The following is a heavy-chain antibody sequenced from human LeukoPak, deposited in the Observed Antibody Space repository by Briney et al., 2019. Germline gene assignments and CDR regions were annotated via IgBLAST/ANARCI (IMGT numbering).Heavy chain of an antibody. Sequence: ASVKVSCKVSGYTLTELSMHRVRQAPGKGLEWMGGFDPEDGETIYAQKFQGRVTITADESTSTAYMELSSLRSEDTAVYYCASVDTAMVKWGQGTLVTVSS. V-gene: IGHV1-24*01. CDR2: FDPEDGET. CDR3: ASVDTAMVK. D-gene: IGHD5-18*01. J-gene: IGHJ4*02. CDR1: GYTLTELS.